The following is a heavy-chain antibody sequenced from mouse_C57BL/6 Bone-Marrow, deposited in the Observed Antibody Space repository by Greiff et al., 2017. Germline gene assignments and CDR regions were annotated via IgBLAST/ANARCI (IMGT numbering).Heavy chain of an antibody. J-gene: IGHJ3*01. CDR2: IDPETGGT. CDR1: GYTFTDYE. Sequence: VQLQQSGAELVRPGASVTLSCKASGYTFTDYEMHWVKQTPVHGLEWIGAIDPETGGTAYNQKFKGKAILTADKSSSTAYMELRSLTSEDSAVYYCTRYPDGWGFAYWGQGTLVTVSA. V-gene: IGHV1-15*01. D-gene: IGHD2-3*01. CDR3: TRYPDGWGFAY.